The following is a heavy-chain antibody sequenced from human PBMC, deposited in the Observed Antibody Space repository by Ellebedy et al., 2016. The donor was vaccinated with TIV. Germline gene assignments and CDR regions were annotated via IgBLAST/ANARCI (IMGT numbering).Heavy chain of an antibody. V-gene: IGHV3-53*01. CDR3: ACFLAGRIY. D-gene: IGHD3-10*01. Sequence: PGGSLRLSCAASGFTFSTYPMTWVRQAPGKGLEWVSAIYSGGSTYYADSVKGRFTISRDNSKNALYLQMHSLRAEDTAVYYCACFLAGRIYWGQGTLVTVSS. J-gene: IGHJ4*02. CDR2: IYSGGST. CDR1: GFTFSTYP.